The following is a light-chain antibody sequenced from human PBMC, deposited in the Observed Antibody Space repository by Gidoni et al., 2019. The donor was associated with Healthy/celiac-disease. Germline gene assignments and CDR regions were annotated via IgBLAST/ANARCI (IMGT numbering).Light chain of an antibody. CDR2: DTS. Sequence: EVVLTQSPPTLSLSPGERATLSCRASQSVSNYLAWYQQKGGQAPRLLIYDTSLRATGIPTRCSGSGSGTDFTLTISSLEPEDFGIYYCQQRASWPPTFGQGTRVDIK. CDR3: QQRASWPPT. J-gene: IGKJ1*01. CDR1: QSVSNY. V-gene: IGKV3-11*01.